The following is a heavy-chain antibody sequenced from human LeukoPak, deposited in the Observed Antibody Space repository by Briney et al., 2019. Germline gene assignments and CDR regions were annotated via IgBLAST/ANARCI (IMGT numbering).Heavy chain of an antibody. CDR3: ARDMVSDYGSGSYYNRGFDY. CDR1: GFTFSSYS. D-gene: IGHD3-10*01. CDR2: ISSSSSMI. Sequence: GGSLRLSCAASGFTFSSYSMNWVRQAPGKGLEWVSYISSSSSMIYYADSVKGRFTISRDNAKNSLYLQMNSLRAEDTALYHCARDMVSDYGSGSYYNRGFDYWGQGTLVTVSS. J-gene: IGHJ4*02. V-gene: IGHV3-48*01.